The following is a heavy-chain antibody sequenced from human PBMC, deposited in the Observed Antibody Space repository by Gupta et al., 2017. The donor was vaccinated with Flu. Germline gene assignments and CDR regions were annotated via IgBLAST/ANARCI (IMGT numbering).Heavy chain of an antibody. V-gene: IGHV3-74*03. Sequence: EVQLVESGGGLVQPGESLRISCVASGFTFSRYWIHWVRQVPGKGLVWVSRINGDGSTTTYADSVEGRFTISRDNAKNKLYLQMNSLSVEDTALYYCARVGRDGYSNFDQWGQGTLVTVSS. D-gene: IGHD5-24*01. CDR1: GFTFSRYW. J-gene: IGHJ4*02. CDR3: ARVGRDGYSNFDQ. CDR2: INGDGSTT.